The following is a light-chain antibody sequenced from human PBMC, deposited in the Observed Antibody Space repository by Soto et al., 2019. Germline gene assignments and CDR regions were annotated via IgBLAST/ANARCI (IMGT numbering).Light chain of an antibody. Sequence: QSALTQPPSASGSPGQSVTISCTGTSSDVGGYNYVSWYQQHPGKAPKLMIYEVSRRPSGVPDRFSGSKSGNTASLTVSGLQADDDADYYCSSYAGNSYVFGTGTKVTVL. V-gene: IGLV2-8*01. CDR2: EVS. CDR1: SSDVGGYNY. CDR3: SSYAGNSYV. J-gene: IGLJ1*01.